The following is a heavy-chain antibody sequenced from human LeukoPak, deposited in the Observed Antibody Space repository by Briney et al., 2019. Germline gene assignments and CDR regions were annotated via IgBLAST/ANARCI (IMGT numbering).Heavy chain of an antibody. J-gene: IGHJ5*02. V-gene: IGHV3-7*01. Sequence: PGGSLRLSCAASGFTFTNYWMIWVRQAPGKGLEWVANINEDGSKKYYVGSVEGRFTISRDNAKNSVFLQMNSLRAEDTAMYYCASSSCSSSSSWGQGTLVTVSS. CDR3: ASSSCSSSSS. CDR2: INEDGSKK. D-gene: IGHD6-6*01. CDR1: GFTFTNYW.